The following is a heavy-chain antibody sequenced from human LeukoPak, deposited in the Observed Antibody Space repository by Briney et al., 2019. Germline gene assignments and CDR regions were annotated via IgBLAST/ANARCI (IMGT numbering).Heavy chain of an antibody. Sequence: PSETLSLTCTVSGGSISSNYWSWIRQPPGKGLGWIGYIYYSGSTNYNPSLKSRVTISVDTSKNQFSLKLSSVTAADTAVYYCARDRSSYDSGSYGGVFESWGQGTLVTVSS. CDR2: IYYSGST. V-gene: IGHV4-59*01. D-gene: IGHD3-10*01. CDR3: ARDRSSYDSGSYGGVFES. CDR1: GGSISSNY. J-gene: IGHJ4*02.